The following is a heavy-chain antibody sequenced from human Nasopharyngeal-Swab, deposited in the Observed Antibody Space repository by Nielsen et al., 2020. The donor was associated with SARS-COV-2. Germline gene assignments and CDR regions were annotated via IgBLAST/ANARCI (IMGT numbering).Heavy chain of an antibody. Sequence: WIRQPPGKGLEWIGYVFGSGSTNYNPALKSRVTISVDTSRNQISLEVRSVTAADTAVYFCAGEEGVVFFFDSWGQGNLVTVSS. CDR3: AGEEGVVFFFDS. CDR2: VFGSGST. V-gene: IGHV4-59*01. J-gene: IGHJ4*02. D-gene: IGHD3-10*01.